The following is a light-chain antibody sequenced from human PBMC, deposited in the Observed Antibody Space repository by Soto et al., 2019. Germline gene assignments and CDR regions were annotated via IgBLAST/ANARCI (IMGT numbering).Light chain of an antibody. CDR1: SSDVGSYNY. V-gene: IGLV2-14*01. Sequence: QSVLTQPGSVSGSPGQSFTISCTGTSSDVGSYNYVSWYQQHPGKAPKLMIYEVSNRPSGVSNRFSGSKSGYTASLTISGLQAEDEADYYCSSYTSTSTYVFGTGTKVTVL. CDR2: EVS. J-gene: IGLJ1*01. CDR3: SSYTSTSTYV.